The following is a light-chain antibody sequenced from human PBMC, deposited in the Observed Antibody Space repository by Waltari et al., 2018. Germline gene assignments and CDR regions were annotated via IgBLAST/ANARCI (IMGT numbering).Light chain of an antibody. CDR1: QNISSN. V-gene: IGKV3-15*01. Sequence: EIVMTQSPATLSVSPGERATLSCRASQNISSNLAWYHQKPGQAPRLLISDASTRATGVPARFSGSGSGTEFTLTISSLESEDFGVYYCQQYHKWPLFGQGTKLEIK. J-gene: IGKJ2*01. CDR2: DAS. CDR3: QQYHKWPL.